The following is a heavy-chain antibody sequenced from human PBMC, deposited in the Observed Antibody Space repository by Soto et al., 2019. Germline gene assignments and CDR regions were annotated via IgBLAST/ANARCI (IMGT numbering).Heavy chain of an antibody. D-gene: IGHD2-8*02. CDR3: ARDYARGWCQF. CDR1: GFSFSNSG. Sequence: GGSLRLSCTASGFSFSNSGIQWVRQTPGKGLEWVALISFDGDKYYVDSVKGRFTISRDNPTNTVYLQMNRLRPEDTGVYYCARDYARGWCQFWGQGTLVTVSS. J-gene: IGHJ4*02. CDR2: ISFDGDK. V-gene: IGHV3-30*03.